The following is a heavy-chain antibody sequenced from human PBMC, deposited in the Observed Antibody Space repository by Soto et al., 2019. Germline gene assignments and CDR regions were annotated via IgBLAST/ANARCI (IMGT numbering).Heavy chain of an antibody. J-gene: IGHJ4*02. Sequence: PSETLSLTCTVSGGSINSYYWSWIRQPPGKGLEWIGNIHYSGSTNYNPSLKSRVTISVDTSKNQFSLKLTSVTAADTAVYYCARDKITGLFDYWGQGTLVTVSS. D-gene: IGHD2-8*02. CDR2: IHYSGST. CDR1: GGSINSYY. CDR3: ARDKITGLFDY. V-gene: IGHV4-59*12.